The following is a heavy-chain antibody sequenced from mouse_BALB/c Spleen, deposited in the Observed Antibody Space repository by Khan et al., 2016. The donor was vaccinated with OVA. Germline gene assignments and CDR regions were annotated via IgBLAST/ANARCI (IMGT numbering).Heavy chain of an antibody. D-gene: IGHD1-1*01. CDR3: ARIYGGAFDY. J-gene: IGHJ2*01. CDR1: GYSITSDYV. V-gene: IGHV3-2*02. Sequence: EVQLQESGPGLVKPSQSLSLTCTVTGYSITSDYVWNWLRQLPGNKLEWMGYISYSGNTKYNPSFKSRVSITRDTSKNQFFLQMNYVTTEDTATYYCARIYGGAFDYWGQGTTVTVSS. CDR2: ISYSGNT.